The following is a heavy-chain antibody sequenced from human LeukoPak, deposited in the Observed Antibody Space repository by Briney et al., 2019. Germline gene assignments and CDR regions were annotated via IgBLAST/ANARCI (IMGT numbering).Heavy chain of an antibody. J-gene: IGHJ5*01. Sequence: GESLKISCKGSGYSFSTYWIGWVRQMPGKGLECMGVIYPSDSDSRYSPSFQGQVTISADKSIGTAYLQWSSLKASDTAMYYCARLPYCGGDCYPNWFDSWGQGTLVTVSS. CDR1: GYSFSTYW. V-gene: IGHV5-51*01. CDR3: ARLPYCGGDCYPNWFDS. CDR2: IYPSDSDS. D-gene: IGHD2-21*02.